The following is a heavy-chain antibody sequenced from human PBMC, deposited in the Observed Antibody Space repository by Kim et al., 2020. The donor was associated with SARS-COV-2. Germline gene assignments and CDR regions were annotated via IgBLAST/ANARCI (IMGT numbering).Heavy chain of an antibody. CDR2: INPNSGGT. Sequence: SVKVSCKASGYTFTGYYMHWVRQAPGQGLEWMGWINPNSGGTNYAQKFQGRVTMTRDTSISTAYIELSRLRSDDTAVYYCARVLNSGYGWFDPWGQGTLVTVSS. D-gene: IGHD5-12*01. J-gene: IGHJ5*02. CDR1: GYTFTGYY. CDR3: ARVLNSGYGWFDP. V-gene: IGHV1-2*02.